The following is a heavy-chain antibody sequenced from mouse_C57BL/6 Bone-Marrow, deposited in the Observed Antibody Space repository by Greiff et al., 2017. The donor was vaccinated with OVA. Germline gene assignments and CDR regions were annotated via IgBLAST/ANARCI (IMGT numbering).Heavy chain of an antibody. CDR3: ANYGSSYLDY. CDR1: GFPFTSYG. D-gene: IGHD1-1*01. Sequence: QVQLQQSGPGLVQPSQGLSIPCTVPGFPFTSYGVHWVRQSPGKGPEWLGVIWRGGSTDYNAAFISRLSISKDNSKSQVFFKMNSLQADDTAIYYCANYGSSYLDYWGQGTSVTVSS. CDR2: IWRGGST. J-gene: IGHJ4*01. V-gene: IGHV2-2*01.